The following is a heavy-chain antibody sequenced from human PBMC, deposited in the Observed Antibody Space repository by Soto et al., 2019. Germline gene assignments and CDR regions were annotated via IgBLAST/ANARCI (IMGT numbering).Heavy chain of an antibody. Sequence: PSETLSLTCAVYGGSFSGYYWSWIRQPPGKGLEWIGEINHSGSTNYNPSLKSRVTISVDTSKNQFSLKLSSVTAVDTAVYYCARSGYYGSGSYYPRNWFDPWGQGTLVTVSS. CDR3: ARSGYYGSGSYYPRNWFDP. V-gene: IGHV4-34*01. J-gene: IGHJ5*02. CDR2: INHSGST. CDR1: GGSFSGYY. D-gene: IGHD3-10*01.